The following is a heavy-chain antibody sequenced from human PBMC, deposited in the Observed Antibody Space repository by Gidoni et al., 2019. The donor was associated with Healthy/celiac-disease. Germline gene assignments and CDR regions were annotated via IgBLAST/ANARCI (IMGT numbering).Heavy chain of an antibody. CDR3: ATSSSSDY. Sequence: QVQLVESGGGVVQPGRSLRLSCAPPGFPFSSDVMHWVRQAPGKGLEWVEVISYDGSNKYYADAVKGRFTISRDNSKNTLYLQMNSLRAEDTAVYYCATSSSSDYWGQGTLVTVSS. CDR2: ISYDGSNK. CDR1: GFPFSSDV. J-gene: IGHJ4*02. V-gene: IGHV3-30*03. D-gene: IGHD6-13*01.